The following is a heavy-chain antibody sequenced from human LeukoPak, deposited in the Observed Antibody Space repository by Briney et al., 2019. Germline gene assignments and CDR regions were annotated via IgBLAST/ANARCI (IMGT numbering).Heavy chain of an antibody. D-gene: IGHD3-22*01. J-gene: IGHJ4*02. CDR2: INSDGSST. CDR3: AREFHYYDTSGYYYLDY. V-gene: IGHV3-74*01. Sequence: LSGGSLRLSCAASGFTFSSYWMHWVRQAPGKGLVWVSRINSDGSSTSYADSVKGRFTISRDNAKNTLYLQMNGLRAEDTAVYYCAREFHYYDTSGYYYLDYWGQGTLVTVSS. CDR1: GFTFSSYW.